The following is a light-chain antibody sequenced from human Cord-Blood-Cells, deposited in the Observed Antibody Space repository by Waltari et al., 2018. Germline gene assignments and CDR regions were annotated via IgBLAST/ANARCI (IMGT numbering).Light chain of an antibody. CDR2: DAS. Sequence: EIVLTQSPATLSLSPGERATLAFSARQSVSSYLAWYQQKPGQAPRLLIYDASNRATGIPARFSGMWSGTDFTLTISNQEPEDISVDYCQLRSKCPPFTFGPGTKVDVK. V-gene: IGKV3-11*01. CDR3: QLRSKCPPFT. J-gene: IGKJ3*01. CDR1: QSVSSY.